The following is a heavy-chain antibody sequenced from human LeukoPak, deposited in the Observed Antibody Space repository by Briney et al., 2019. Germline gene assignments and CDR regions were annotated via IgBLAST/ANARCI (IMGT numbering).Heavy chain of an antibody. J-gene: IGHJ5*02. D-gene: IGHD3-22*01. Sequence: ASVKVSCKASGYTFTSYGISWVRQAPGQGLEWMGWISAYNGNTNYAQKLQGRVTMTTDTSTSTAYMELRSLRSDDTAVYYCARAQDDNSGYYSCWFDPWGQGTLVTVSS. CDR2: ISAYNGNT. V-gene: IGHV1-18*01. CDR3: ARAQDDNSGYYSCWFDP. CDR1: GYTFTSYG.